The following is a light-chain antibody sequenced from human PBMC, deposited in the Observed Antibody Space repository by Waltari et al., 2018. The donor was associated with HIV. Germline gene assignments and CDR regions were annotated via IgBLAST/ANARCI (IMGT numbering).Light chain of an antibody. V-gene: IGLV1-44*01. CDR3: ASWDASLNGWV. Sequence: QSVVTQPPSVSGTPGQTVTISCSGSTSNIGIKPVTCYQHLPGTAPKRLIYGNYQRPSGVPDRFSASKSGTSASLAISGLQSEDEADYYCASWDASLNGWVFGGGTKLTVL. CDR1: TSNIGIKP. J-gene: IGLJ3*02. CDR2: GNY.